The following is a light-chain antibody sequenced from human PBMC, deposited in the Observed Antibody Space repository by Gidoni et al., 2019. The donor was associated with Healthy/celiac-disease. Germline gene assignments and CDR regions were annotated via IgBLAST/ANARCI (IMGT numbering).Light chain of an antibody. CDR2: WAS. V-gene: IGKV4-1*01. CDR1: QRVLYSSNNKNY. CDR3: QQYYSTPYT. J-gene: IGKJ2*01. Sequence: DIVMTQSPDSLAVFLGERATINCKSSQRVLYSSNNKNYLAWYQQKPGQPPKLLIYWASTRESGVPDRFSGGGSGTDFTLTISSLQAEDVAVYYCQQYYSTPYTFGQGTKLEIK.